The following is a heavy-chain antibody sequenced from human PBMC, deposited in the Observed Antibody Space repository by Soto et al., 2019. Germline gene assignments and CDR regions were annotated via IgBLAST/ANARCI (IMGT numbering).Heavy chain of an antibody. Sequence: GASVKVSCKASGYTFTGYFIHWVRQAPGQGLEWMGWIDPNSGGTNYAQKFQGRVTMTRDTSISTAHMELSRLRSDDTAVYYCARERATPDPYCSSTSCYYYYGMDVWG. CDR1: GYTFTGYF. CDR2: IDPNSGGT. CDR3: ARERATPDPYCSSTSCYYYYGMDV. J-gene: IGHJ6*02. V-gene: IGHV1-2*02. D-gene: IGHD2-2*01.